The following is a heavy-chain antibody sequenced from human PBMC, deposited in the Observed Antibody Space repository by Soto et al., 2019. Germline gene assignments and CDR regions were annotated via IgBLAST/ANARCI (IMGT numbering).Heavy chain of an antibody. J-gene: IGHJ4*02. D-gene: IGHD5-12*01. Sequence: GGSLRLSCAASGFTFSSYEMNWVRQAPGKGLEWVSYISSSGSTIYYADSVKGRFTISRDNAKNSLYLQMNSLRAEDTAVYYCATAFRDGYPKDYWGQGTLVTVSS. CDR1: GFTFSSYE. CDR2: ISSSGSTI. CDR3: ATAFRDGYPKDY. V-gene: IGHV3-48*03.